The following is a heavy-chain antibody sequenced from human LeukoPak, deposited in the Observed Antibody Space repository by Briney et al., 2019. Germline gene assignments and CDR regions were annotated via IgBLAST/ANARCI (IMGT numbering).Heavy chain of an antibody. CDR1: GFTFSRYS. J-gene: IGHJ3*02. CDR3: ARGEIAAPPGSGTFDI. Sequence: RAGGSLRLSCAASGFTFSRYSMNWVRQAPGKGLEWVSFISSSSSYIYYADSVKGRFTISRDNAKNSLYLQMNSLRAEDTAVYYCARGEIAAPPGSGTFDIWGQGTMVTVSS. CDR2: ISSSSSYI. V-gene: IGHV3-21*01. D-gene: IGHD6-13*01.